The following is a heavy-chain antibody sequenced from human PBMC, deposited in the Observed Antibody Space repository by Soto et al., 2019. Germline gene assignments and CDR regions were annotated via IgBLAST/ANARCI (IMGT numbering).Heavy chain of an antibody. J-gene: IGHJ4*02. D-gene: IGHD3-22*01. CDR3: AKGGPPSPVVVRKYYFDY. V-gene: IGHV3-23*01. Sequence: PGGSLRLSSAASGFPFSSYAMSWVRQAPGKGLEWVSAISGSGGSTYYADSVKGRFTISRDNSKNTLYLQMNSLRAEDTAVYYCAKGGPPSPVVVRKYYFDYWGQGTLVTVSS. CDR2: ISGSGGST. CDR1: GFPFSSYA.